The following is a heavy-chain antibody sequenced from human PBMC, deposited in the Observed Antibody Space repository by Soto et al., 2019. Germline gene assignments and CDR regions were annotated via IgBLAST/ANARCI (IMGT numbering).Heavy chain of an antibody. V-gene: IGHV2-5*02. D-gene: IGHD6-6*01. J-gene: IGHJ4*02. Sequence: QITLKESGPTLVKPTQTLTLTCTFSGFSLSTSGVGVGWIRQPPGKPLEWLALIYWDYDKRYSPSLKSRLTITKDTSKNQVVLTMTNMDPVGTATYYCAHRGSRSSRRVYYLDDWGQGTLVTVSS. CDR1: GFSLSTSGVG. CDR3: AHRGSRSSRRVYYLDD. CDR2: IYWDYDK.